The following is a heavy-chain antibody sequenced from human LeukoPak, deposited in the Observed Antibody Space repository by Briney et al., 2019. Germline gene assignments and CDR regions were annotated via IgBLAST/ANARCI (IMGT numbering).Heavy chain of an antibody. V-gene: IGHV3-30*02. Sequence: QTGGSLRLSCALSGITFSNHGMHWVRQAPGKVLEWVTFIRYDGSNKYYADSVKGRFTISRDNSKNTLYLQMNSLRAEDTAVYYCAKHTYQLYSYYMDVWGTGTTVTISS. J-gene: IGHJ6*03. D-gene: IGHD2-21*01. CDR2: IRYDGSNK. CDR1: GITFSNHG. CDR3: AKHTYQLYSYYMDV.